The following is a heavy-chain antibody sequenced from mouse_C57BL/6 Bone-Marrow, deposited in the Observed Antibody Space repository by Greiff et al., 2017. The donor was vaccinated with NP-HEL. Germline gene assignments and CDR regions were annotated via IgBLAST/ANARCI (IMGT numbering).Heavy chain of an antibody. Sequence: EVKLVESGGDLVKPGGSLKLSCAASGFTFSSYGMSWVRQTPDKRLEWVATISSGGSYTYSPDSVKGRFTISRDNAKNTLYLQMSSLKSEDTAMYYCARPPNYYGSSYNAMDYWGQGTSVTVSS. J-gene: IGHJ4*01. CDR3: ARPPNYYGSSYNAMDY. D-gene: IGHD1-1*01. V-gene: IGHV5-6*02. CDR2: ISSGGSYT. CDR1: GFTFSSYG.